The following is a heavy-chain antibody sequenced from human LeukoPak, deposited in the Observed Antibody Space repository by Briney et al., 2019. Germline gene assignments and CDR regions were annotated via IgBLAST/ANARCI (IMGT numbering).Heavy chain of an antibody. J-gene: IGHJ6*02. Sequence: SQTLSLTCAVSGGSISSGGSSWSWIRQPPGKGLEWIGYIYHSGSTYYNPSLKSRVTISVDRSKNQFSLKLSSVTAADTAVYYCARDRVTYYGSGTHYYYYYGMDVWGQGTTVTVSS. D-gene: IGHD3-10*01. V-gene: IGHV4-30-2*01. CDR1: GGSISSGGSS. CDR2: IYHSGST. CDR3: ARDRVTYYGSGTHYYYYYGMDV.